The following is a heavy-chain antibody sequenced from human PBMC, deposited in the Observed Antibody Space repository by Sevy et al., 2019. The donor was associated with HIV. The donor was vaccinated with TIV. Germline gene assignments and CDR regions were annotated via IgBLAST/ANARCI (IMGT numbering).Heavy chain of an antibody. D-gene: IGHD1-7*01. CDR3: AKDYEGGNNWNYGPSDY. Sequence: GGSLRLSCAASGFTFSSYGMHWVRQAPGKGLEWVAFIRYDGSNKYYADSVKGRFTISRDNSKNTLYLQMNSLRAEDTAVYYCAKDYEGGNNWNYGPSDYWGQGTLVTVS. CDR2: IRYDGSNK. CDR1: GFTFSSYG. V-gene: IGHV3-30*02. J-gene: IGHJ4*02.